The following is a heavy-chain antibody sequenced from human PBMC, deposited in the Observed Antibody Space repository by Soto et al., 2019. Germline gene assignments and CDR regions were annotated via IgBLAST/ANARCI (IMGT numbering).Heavy chain of an antibody. J-gene: IGHJ5*02. D-gene: IGHD1-26*01. Sequence: QVQLQQWGAGLLKPSETLSLTCAVYGGSFSGYYWSWIRQPPGKGLEWIGEINHSGSTNYNPSLKSRVTISVDTSKNQFSLKLSSVTAADTAVYYCARGGRKVSYYVGWFDPWGQGTLVTVSS. CDR2: INHSGST. CDR3: ARGGRKVSYYVGWFDP. V-gene: IGHV4-34*01. CDR1: GGSFSGYY.